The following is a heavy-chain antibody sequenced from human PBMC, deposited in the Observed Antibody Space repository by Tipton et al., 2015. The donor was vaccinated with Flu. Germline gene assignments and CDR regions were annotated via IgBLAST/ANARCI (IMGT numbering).Heavy chain of an antibody. D-gene: IGHD5-18*01. V-gene: IGHV5-51*01. Sequence: VQLVQSGAEVKKTGESLKISCKGSGYNFAIYWIGWVRQMPGKGLEWMGIIYPGDSDTRYNPSFEGQVTISADESISTAYLQWSSLKASDPAMYYCARLSSLYSYGRFDYWGQGTLVTVSS. CDR3: ARLSSLYSYGRFDY. J-gene: IGHJ4*02. CDR2: IYPGDSDT. CDR1: GYNFAIYW.